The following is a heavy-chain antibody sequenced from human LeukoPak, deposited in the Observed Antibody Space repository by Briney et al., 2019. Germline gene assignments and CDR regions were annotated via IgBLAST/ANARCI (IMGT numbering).Heavy chain of an antibody. D-gene: IGHD6-13*01. J-gene: IGHJ6*02. CDR2: IGTAGDT. CDR1: GFTFSSYD. CDR3: ARAPRIAAAGTLMDV. Sequence: PGGSLRLSCAASGFTFSSYDMHWVRQATGKGLEWVSAIGTAGDTYHPGSVKGRFTISRENAKNSLYLQMNSLRAGDTAVYYCARAPRIAAAGTLMDVWGQGTTVTVSS. V-gene: IGHV3-13*01.